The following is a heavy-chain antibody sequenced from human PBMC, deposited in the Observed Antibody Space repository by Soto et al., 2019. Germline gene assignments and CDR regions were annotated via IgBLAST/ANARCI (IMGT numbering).Heavy chain of an antibody. Sequence: VASVKVSCKASGYTFTGYYMHWVRQAPGQGLEWMGWINPNSGGTNYAQKFQGRVTMTRDTSISTAYMELSRLRSDDTAVYYCARNDYVWGSYREFDYWGQGTLVTVSS. CDR2: INPNSGGT. J-gene: IGHJ4*02. CDR1: GYTFTGYY. CDR3: ARNDYVWGSYREFDY. D-gene: IGHD3-16*02. V-gene: IGHV1-2*02.